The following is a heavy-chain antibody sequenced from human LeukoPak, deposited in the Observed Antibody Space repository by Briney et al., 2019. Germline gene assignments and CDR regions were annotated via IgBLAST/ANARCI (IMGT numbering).Heavy chain of an antibody. D-gene: IGHD5-12*01. CDR1: GGSISSGGYY. J-gene: IGHJ4*02. V-gene: IGHV4-31*03. Sequence: SQTLSLICTVSGGSISSGGYYWSWIRQHPGKGPEWIGNIHYSGGTYGNPSLKSRATVSVDTSKNQFSLRLTSVTAADTAVYYCARDQGGYGSFDNWGQGTLVTVSS. CDR3: ARDQGGYGSFDN. CDR2: IHYSGGT.